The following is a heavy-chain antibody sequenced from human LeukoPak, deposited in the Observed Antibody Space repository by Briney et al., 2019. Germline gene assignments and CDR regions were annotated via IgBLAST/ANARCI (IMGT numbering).Heavy chain of an antibody. V-gene: IGHV3-23*01. CDR3: ARDAPKHYYGSGSSPQDH. CDR1: GFTFSSYA. CDR2: IIGSGGST. J-gene: IGHJ4*02. D-gene: IGHD3-10*01. Sequence: GGSLRLSCAASGFTFSSYAMSWVRQAPGKGLEWASAIIGSGGSTYYADSVKGRFTISRDNSKNTLYLQMNSLRAEDTAVYYCARDAPKHYYGSGSSPQDHWGQGTLVTVSS.